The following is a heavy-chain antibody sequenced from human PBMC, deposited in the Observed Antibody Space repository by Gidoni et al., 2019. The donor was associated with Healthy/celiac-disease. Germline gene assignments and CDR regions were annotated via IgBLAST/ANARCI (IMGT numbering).Heavy chain of an antibody. CDR1: GGSLSSGGYY. CDR3: ARVRGYYKTTDY. Sequence: QVQLQESGPGLVKPSQTLSRTCTVSGGSLSSGGYYWSWIRQHPGKGLEWIGYIYYSGSTYYNPSLKSRVTISVDTSKNQFSLKLSSVTAADTAVYYCARVRGYYKTTDYWGQGTLVTVSS. CDR2: IYYSGST. D-gene: IGHD3-9*01. V-gene: IGHV4-31*03. J-gene: IGHJ4*02.